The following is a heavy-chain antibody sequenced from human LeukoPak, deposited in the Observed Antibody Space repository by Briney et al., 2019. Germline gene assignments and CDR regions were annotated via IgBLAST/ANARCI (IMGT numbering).Heavy chain of an antibody. CDR2: INPNSGGT. CDR3: ARGSGSYYY. CDR1: GYTFTGYY. D-gene: IGHD1-26*01. Sequence: ASVKVSCKASGYTFTGYYMHWVRQAPGQGLEWMGWINPNSGGTKYARNFQGRVTMTRDTSISTAYMELSSLISDDTAVYYCARGSGSYYYWGQGTLVTVSS. V-gene: IGHV1-2*02. J-gene: IGHJ4*02.